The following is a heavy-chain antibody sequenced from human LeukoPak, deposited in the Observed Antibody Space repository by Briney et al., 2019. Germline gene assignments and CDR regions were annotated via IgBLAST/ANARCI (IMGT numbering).Heavy chain of an antibody. V-gene: IGHV4-34*01. Sequence: PSETLSLTRAVYGGSFSGYYWSWIPQPPGKGVEWIGEINHSGSTNYTPSLKSRVTISVDTSKNQCSLKLRSVTAADTAVYYCTRGLSTGGYYYYGMDVWGQGTTVTVSS. J-gene: IGHJ6*02. CDR1: GGSFSGYY. D-gene: IGHD1-14*01. CDR2: INHSGST. CDR3: TRGLSTGGYYYYGMDV.